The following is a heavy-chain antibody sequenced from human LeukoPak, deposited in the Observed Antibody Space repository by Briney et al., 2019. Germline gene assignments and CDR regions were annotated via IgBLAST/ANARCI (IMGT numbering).Heavy chain of an antibody. V-gene: IGHV3-48*03. CDR3: ARVIYLGYCSGGSCYGGYYYMDV. J-gene: IGHJ6*03. CDR2: ISSSGSTI. Sequence: GGSLRLSCAASGFTFSSYEMNWVRQAPGKGLEWVSYISSSGSTIYYADSVKGRFTISRDNAKNSLYLQMNSLRAGDTAVYYCARVIYLGYCSGGSCYGGYYYMDVWGKGTTVTISS. CDR1: GFTFSSYE. D-gene: IGHD2-15*01.